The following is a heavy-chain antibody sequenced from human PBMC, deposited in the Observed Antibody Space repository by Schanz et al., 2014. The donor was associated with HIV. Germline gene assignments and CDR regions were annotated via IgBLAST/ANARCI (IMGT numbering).Heavy chain of an antibody. CDR3: ARDRGSISWMGRAFDI. CDR1: GYTFSGYY. D-gene: IGHD2-2*01. Sequence: VQLLQSGAEVKKPGASVKVSCKASGYTFSGYYIHWVRQAPGQGLEWMGWMNPNSGVTEDAQKFQGRVTMTRDTSISTAYMEVSRLRSDDTAVYYCARDRGSISWMGRAFDIWGQGTMVTVSS. J-gene: IGHJ3*02. V-gene: IGHV1-2*02. CDR2: MNPNSGVT.